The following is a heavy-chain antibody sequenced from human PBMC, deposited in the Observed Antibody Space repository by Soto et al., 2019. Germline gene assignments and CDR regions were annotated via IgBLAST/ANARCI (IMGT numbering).Heavy chain of an antibody. CDR2: FDPEDGET. CDR1: GYTLTELS. D-gene: IGHD3-3*01. J-gene: IGHJ4*02. Sequence: GSSVKGSCKGSGYTLTELSMHWVRLAPGKGLEWMGGFDPEDGETIYAQKFQGRVTMTEDTSTDTAYMELSSLRSEDTAVYYCATLDLRFLEWLLLDYWGQGPLVPVSP. V-gene: IGHV1-24*01. CDR3: ATLDLRFLEWLLLDY.